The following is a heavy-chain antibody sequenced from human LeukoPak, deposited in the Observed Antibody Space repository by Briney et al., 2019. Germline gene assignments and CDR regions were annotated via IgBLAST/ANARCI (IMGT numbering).Heavy chain of an antibody. J-gene: IGHJ4*02. CDR2: IIPIFGTA. D-gene: IGHD3-16*02. CDR1: GGTFSSYA. V-gene: IGHV1-69*13. Sequence: SVKVSCKASGGTFSSYAISWVRQAPGQGLEWMGGIIPIFGTANYAQKFQGRVTITADESTSTAYMELSSLRSEDTAVYYCARGGYDYVWGSYRPYDYWGQGTLVTVSS. CDR3: ARGGYDYVWGSYRPYDY.